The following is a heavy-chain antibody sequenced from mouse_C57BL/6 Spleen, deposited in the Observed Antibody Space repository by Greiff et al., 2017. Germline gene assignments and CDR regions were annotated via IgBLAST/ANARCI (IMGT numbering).Heavy chain of an antibody. D-gene: IGHD4-1*01. Sequence: QVQLQQPGAELVRPGASVKLSCKASGFTFTGYWMHWVKQRPGRGLEWIGRIDPDNGGTEYNAKFQGKATLTVDTPSTTAYLQLSSLTSEDAAVYYCASDDGTYFDYWGQGTTLTVSS. CDR1: GFTFTGYW. CDR3: ASDDGTYFDY. J-gene: IGHJ2*01. V-gene: IGHV1-72*01. CDR2: IDPDNGGT.